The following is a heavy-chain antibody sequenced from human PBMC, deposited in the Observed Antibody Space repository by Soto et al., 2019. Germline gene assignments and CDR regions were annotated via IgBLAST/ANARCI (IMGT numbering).Heavy chain of an antibody. CDR3: ARHSVRGLGWFDP. D-gene: IGHD3-10*01. Sequence: PGESLKISCKGSGYSFTSYWIAWVRQVPGKGLELMGVIYPGDSDIRYSPSFQGQVTISADKSISTAYLQWSSLKASDTAMYYCARHSVRGLGWFDPWGQGTLVTVSS. J-gene: IGHJ5*02. CDR1: GYSFTSYW. V-gene: IGHV5-51*01. CDR2: IYPGDSDI.